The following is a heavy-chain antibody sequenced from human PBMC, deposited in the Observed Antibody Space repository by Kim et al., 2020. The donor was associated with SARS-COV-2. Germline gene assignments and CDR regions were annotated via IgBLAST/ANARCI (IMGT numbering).Heavy chain of an antibody. D-gene: IGHD3-16*01. Sequence: ASVKGRFTISRDNSKNTLYLQMNSLRAEDTAVYYCATSRYDYVWGSYGDYWGQGALVTVSS. V-gene: IGHV3-23*01. J-gene: IGHJ4*02. CDR3: ATSRYDYVWGSYGDY.